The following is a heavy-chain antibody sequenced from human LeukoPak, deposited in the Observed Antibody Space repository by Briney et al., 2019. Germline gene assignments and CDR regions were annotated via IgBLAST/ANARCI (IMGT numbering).Heavy chain of an antibody. CDR3: ARGYCSDERCPVFPS. Sequence: SETLSLTCSVSGGSVTSYYGNWVRQTPGKGLEWIGYISSSETTDYGPSFKSRVTMSLDTSKNQFSLKLSSVTAADTGVYYCARGYCSDERCPVFPSWGQGTLVTVSS. V-gene: IGHV4-59*02. CDR2: ISSSETT. D-gene: IGHD2-15*01. J-gene: IGHJ5*02. CDR1: GGSVTSYY.